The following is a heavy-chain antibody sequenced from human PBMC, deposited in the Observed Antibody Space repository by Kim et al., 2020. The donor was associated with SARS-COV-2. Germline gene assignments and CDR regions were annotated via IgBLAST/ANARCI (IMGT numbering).Heavy chain of an antibody. Sequence: ADAGKCRFTISRDNANNSLYLQMNSLRAEDTAVYYCARDSSLGDPSPFDYWGQGTLVTVSS. V-gene: IGHV3-21*01. J-gene: IGHJ4*02. CDR3: ARDSSLGDPSPFDY. D-gene: IGHD3-16*01.